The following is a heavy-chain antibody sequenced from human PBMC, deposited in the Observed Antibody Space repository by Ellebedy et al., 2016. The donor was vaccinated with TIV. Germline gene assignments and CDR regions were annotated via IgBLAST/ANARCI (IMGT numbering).Heavy chain of an antibody. CDR3: ARDLFGGVSERYYYGLDV. Sequence: GGSLRLXXAASGFTLSDYMSWIRQAPGKGLEWVSYISSSGSINYADSVKGRLTISRDNAKNSLYLQMNRLRVEDTAVYYCARDLFGGVSERYYYGLDVWGQGTTVTVSS. D-gene: IGHD3-16*01. J-gene: IGHJ6*02. CDR2: ISSSGSI. CDR1: GFTLSDY. V-gene: IGHV3-69-1*01.